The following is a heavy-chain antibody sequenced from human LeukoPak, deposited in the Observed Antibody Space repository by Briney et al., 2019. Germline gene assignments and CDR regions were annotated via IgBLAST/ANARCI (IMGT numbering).Heavy chain of an antibody. D-gene: IGHD6-19*01. CDR1: GLTLSSYA. Sequence: PGGSLRLSCAASGLTLSSYAMHWVRQAPGKGLEWVAVISDDGSNKYYADSVKGRFTISRDNSKNTLYLQMNSLRAEDTAVYYCAMAGYSSGWYWHYWGQGTLVTVSS. J-gene: IGHJ4*02. CDR3: AMAGYSSGWYWHY. V-gene: IGHV3-30-3*01. CDR2: ISDDGSNK.